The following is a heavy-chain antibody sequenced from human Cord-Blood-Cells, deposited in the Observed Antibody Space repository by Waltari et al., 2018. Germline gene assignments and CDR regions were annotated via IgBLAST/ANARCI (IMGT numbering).Heavy chain of an antibody. V-gene: IGHV3-48*02. J-gene: IGHJ5*02. CDR1: GFTFSSYS. CDR3: ARVTAVADWFDP. CDR2: ISSSSSTI. D-gene: IGHD6-19*01. Sequence: VQLVESGGGLVQPGGSLRLSCAAPGFTFSSYSLNWVRQAPGKGLEWVSYISSSSSTIYYADSVKGRFTISRDNAKNSLYLQMNSLRDEDTAVYYCARVTAVADWFDPWGQGTLVTVSS.